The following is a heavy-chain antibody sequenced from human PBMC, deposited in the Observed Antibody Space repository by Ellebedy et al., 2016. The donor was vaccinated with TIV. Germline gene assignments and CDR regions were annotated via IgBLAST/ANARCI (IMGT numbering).Heavy chain of an antibody. CDR1: GGTFSSYA. CDR3: ANGLWFGAEDGMDV. D-gene: IGHD3-10*01. Sequence: SVKVSCXASGGTFSSYAISWVRQAPGQGLEWMGGIIPIFGTANYAQKFQGRVTITADKSTSTAYMELSSLRSEDTAVYYCANGLWFGAEDGMDVWGQGTTVTVSS. J-gene: IGHJ6*02. CDR2: IIPIFGTA. V-gene: IGHV1-69*06.